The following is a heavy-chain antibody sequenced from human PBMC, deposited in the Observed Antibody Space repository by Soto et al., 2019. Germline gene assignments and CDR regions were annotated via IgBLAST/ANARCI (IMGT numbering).Heavy chain of an antibody. Sequence: QVVLQESGPGLVKPSETLSLTCSVSGRSITSYYWSWVRQPPGKGLEWIGYIYDNGITSQNPSLKSRVTMSAATSHNQFSLKLTSVTGADTAVYYCARTYDSNGYANEFDSWGQGILVTVTS. CDR2: IYDNGIT. V-gene: IGHV4-59*12. D-gene: IGHD3-22*01. CDR3: ARTYDSNGYANEFDS. CDR1: GRSITSYY. J-gene: IGHJ4*02.